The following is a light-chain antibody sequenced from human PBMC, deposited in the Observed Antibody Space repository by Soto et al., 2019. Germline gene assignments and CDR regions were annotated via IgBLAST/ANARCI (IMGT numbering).Light chain of an antibody. CDR1: SSNIGSNY. Sequence: QSVLTQPPSASGTPGQRVTISCSGSSSNIGSNYVYWYQQVPGTAPKLLIYRNYQRPSGVPDRFSGSKSGTSASLAISGLRSEDEADYYCAAWDDSLSGGWVFGGGTKLTVL. CDR3: AAWDDSLSGGWV. J-gene: IGLJ3*02. CDR2: RNY. V-gene: IGLV1-47*01.